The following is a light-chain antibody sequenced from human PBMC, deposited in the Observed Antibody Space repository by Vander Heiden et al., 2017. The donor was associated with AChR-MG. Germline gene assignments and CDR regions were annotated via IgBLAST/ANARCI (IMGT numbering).Light chain of an antibody. V-gene: IGLV2-14*03. J-gene: IGLJ2*01. CDR3: SSYSSRTIL. CDR2: DVH. Sequence: QSALTQPASVSGSPGQSITISCTGSGTYFGDFDSVSWYQQHPGSAPKIVIYDVHNRPSEISNRFSGSKSGNTASLTISGLQAEDEADYYCSSYSSRTILFGGGTRLTVL. CDR1: GTYFGDFDS.